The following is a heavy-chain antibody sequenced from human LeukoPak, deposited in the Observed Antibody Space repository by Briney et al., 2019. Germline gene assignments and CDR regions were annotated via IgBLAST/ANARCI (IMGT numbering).Heavy chain of an antibody. J-gene: IGHJ4*02. CDR3: AKLLIVGATPYYFDY. D-gene: IGHD1-26*01. CDR1: GYTFTSYD. V-gene: IGHV1-8*01. Sequence: ASVKVSCKASGYTFTSYDINWVRQATGQGLEWTGWMNPNSGNTGYTQKFQGRVTMTRETSTSTAYMELSSLRSEDTAVYYCAKLLIVGATPYYFDYWGQGTLVTVSS. CDR2: MNPNSGNT.